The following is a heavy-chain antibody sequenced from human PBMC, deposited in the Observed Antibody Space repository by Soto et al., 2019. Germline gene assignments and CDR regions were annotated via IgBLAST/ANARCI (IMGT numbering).Heavy chain of an antibody. CDR2: IWYDGSNK. CDR3: ARGSSSNWYFVL. J-gene: IGHJ2*01. V-gene: IGHV3-33*01. CDR1: GFTFSSYG. D-gene: IGHD6-6*01. Sequence: QVQLVESGGGVVQPGRSLRLSCAASGFTFSSYGMHWVRQAPGKGLEWVAVIWYDGSNKYYADSVKGRFTISRDNSKNTLYLQMNSLRAEDTAVYYCARGSSSNWYFVLWGRGTLVTVSS.